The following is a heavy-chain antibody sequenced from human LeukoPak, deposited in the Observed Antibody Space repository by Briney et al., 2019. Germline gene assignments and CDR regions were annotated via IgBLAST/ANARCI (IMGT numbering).Heavy chain of an antibody. Sequence: GGSLRLSCAASGFTFSGSPILWVRQASGKGLEWVGRIRSKADNYATAYAASVQGRCTISRDNAKNSLYLQMNSLRAEDTAVYYCARKWELLNYYYGMDVWGQGTTVTVSS. J-gene: IGHJ6*02. CDR1: GFTFSGSP. CDR2: IRSKADNYAT. V-gene: IGHV3-73*01. CDR3: ARKWELLNYYYGMDV. D-gene: IGHD1-26*01.